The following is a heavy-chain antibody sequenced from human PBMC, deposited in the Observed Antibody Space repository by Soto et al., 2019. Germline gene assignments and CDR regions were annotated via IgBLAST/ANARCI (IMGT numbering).Heavy chain of an antibody. J-gene: IGHJ6*02. CDR2: MNPNSGNT. V-gene: IGHV1-8*01. D-gene: IGHD3-10*01. CDR1: GYTFTSYD. Sequence: GASVKVSCKASGYTFTSYDINWVRQATGQGLEWMGWMNPNSGNTGYAQKFQVRVTMTRNTSISTAYMELSSLRSEDTAVYYCAGVDITMVRGVNDYYYYGMDVWGQGTTVTVSS. CDR3: AGVDITMVRGVNDYYYYGMDV.